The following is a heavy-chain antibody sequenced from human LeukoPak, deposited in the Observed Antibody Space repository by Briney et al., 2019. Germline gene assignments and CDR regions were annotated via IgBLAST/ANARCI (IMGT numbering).Heavy chain of an antibody. D-gene: IGHD3-10*01. CDR2: SYYNGNT. J-gene: IGHJ5*02. CDR1: GGSITNYY. Sequence: SETLSLTCTVSGGSITNYYWSWIRQPPGKGLEWIGFSYYNGNTNCNPSLKSRVTISVDMSKNQFSLSLRSVTAADTAVYYCARDSGTTGEVKFDPWGQGTLVTVSS. CDR3: ARDSGTTGEVKFDP. V-gene: IGHV4-59*12.